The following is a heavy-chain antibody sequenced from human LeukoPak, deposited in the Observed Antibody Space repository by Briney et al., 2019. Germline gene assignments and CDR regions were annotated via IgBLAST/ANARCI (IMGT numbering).Heavy chain of an antibody. V-gene: IGHV3-7*01. Sequence: GGSLRLSCAASGFTFSDYWMSWVRQAPGKGLEWVANIKQDGSDKYYVDSVKGRFTISRDNSKNTLYLQMNSLRAEDTAVYYCAKGPTMVRGAFDYWGQGTLVTVSS. D-gene: IGHD3-10*01. CDR2: IKQDGSDK. CDR1: GFTFSDYW. CDR3: AKGPTMVRGAFDY. J-gene: IGHJ4*02.